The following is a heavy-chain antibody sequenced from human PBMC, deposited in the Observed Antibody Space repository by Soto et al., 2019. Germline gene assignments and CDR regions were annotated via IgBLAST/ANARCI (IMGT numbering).Heavy chain of an antibody. Sequence: QLQLQESGPGLVKPSETLSLTCTVSGGSISSSSYYWGWIRQPPGKGLEWIGSIYYSGSTYYNPPLKSRVTISVDTSKNPFPLKLSSVTAADTAVYYCARHSRRYSVDYWGQGTLVTVSS. CDR1: GGSISSSSYY. CDR2: IYYSGST. D-gene: IGHD1-20*01. CDR3: ARHSRRYSVDY. J-gene: IGHJ4*02. V-gene: IGHV4-39*01.